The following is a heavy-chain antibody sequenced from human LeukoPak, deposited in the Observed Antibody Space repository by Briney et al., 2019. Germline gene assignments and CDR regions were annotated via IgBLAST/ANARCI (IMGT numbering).Heavy chain of an antibody. CDR2: IKSEGEGATT. V-gene: IGHV3-15*01. D-gene: IGHD3-3*02. CDR3: IAHFPYFYGFDV. CDR1: GFTIGTAW. Sequence: PGVSLRLSCVSSGFTIGTAWMSWVRQAPGKGLEWLGHIKSEGEGATTDYAAPAKGRFAISRDDSKNMIYLQMSSLKIDHTAIYYCIAHFPYFYGFDVWGKGTTVTVSS. J-gene: IGHJ6*04.